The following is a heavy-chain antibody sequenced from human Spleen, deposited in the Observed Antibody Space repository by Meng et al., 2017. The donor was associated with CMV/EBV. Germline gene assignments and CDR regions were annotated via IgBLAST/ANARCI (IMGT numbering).Heavy chain of an antibody. CDR1: TFTFSNFY. CDR2: INPHGSES. CDR3: ARDDVAVQVGVYYHYGMDV. Sequence: GESLKISCAASTFTFSNFYMTWVRQAPGMGLEWVANINPHGSESYYVASVKGRFTVSRDNAKNSLRAADTAVYYCARDDVAVQVGVYYHYGMDVWGQGTTVTVSS. V-gene: IGHV3-7*01. J-gene: IGHJ6*02. D-gene: IGHD1-1*01.